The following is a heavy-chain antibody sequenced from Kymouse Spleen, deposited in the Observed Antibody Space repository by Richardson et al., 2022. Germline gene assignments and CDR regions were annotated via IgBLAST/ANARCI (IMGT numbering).Heavy chain of an antibody. CDR1: GYTFTSYD. V-gene: IGHV1-8*01. CDR3: ARPSYDFWSGYYYYYYYGMDV. J-gene: IGHJ6*02. Sequence: QVQLVQSGAEVKKPGASVKVSCKASGYTFTSYDINWVRQATGQGLEWMGWMNPNSGNTGYAQKFQGRVTMTRNTSISTAYMELSSLRSEDTAVYYCARPSYDFWSGYYYYYYYGMDVWGQGTTVTVSS. CDR2: MNPNSGNT. D-gene: IGHD3-3*01.